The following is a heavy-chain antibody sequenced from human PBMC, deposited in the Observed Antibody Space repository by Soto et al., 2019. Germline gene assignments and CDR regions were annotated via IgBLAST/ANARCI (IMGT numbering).Heavy chain of an antibody. CDR3: ARDSLAAADPYYYYGMDV. CDR2: IWYDGSNK. J-gene: IGHJ6*02. Sequence: SLRLSCAASGFTFSSYGMHWVRQAPGKGLEWVAVIWYDGSNKYYADSVKGRFTTSRDNSKNTLYLQMNSLRAEDTAVYYCARDSLAAADPYYYYGMDVWGQGTTVTVSS. CDR1: GFTFSSYG. V-gene: IGHV3-33*01. D-gene: IGHD6-13*01.